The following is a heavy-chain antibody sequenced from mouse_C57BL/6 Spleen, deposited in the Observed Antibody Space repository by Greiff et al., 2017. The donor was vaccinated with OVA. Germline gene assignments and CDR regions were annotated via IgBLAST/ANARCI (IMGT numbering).Heavy chain of an antibody. CDR3: AKHSLGLYDYDAGFAY. Sequence: VMLVESGPGLVAPSQSLSITCTVSGFSLTSYGVDWVRQPPGKGLEWLGVIWGGGSTNYNSALMSRLSISKDNSKSQVFLKMNSLQTDDTAMYYCAKHSLGLYDYDAGFAYWGQGTLVTVSA. CDR1: GFSLTSYG. D-gene: IGHD2-4*01. J-gene: IGHJ3*01. CDR2: IWGGGST. V-gene: IGHV2-9*01.